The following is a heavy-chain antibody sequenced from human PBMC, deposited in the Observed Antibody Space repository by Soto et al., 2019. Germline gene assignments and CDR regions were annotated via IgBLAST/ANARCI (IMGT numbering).Heavy chain of an antibody. Sequence: EMQLLESGGGLVQPGGSLRLSCAASGFTFSTYAMSWVRQAPGKGLEWVSAISGSGGSTYYADSVKGRFTISRDNSKHTLYLQMNSVRADDTALYYCAKDHWGSYSGQGTLVTVSS. V-gene: IGHV3-23*01. D-gene: IGHD3-16*01. CDR1: GFTFSTYA. CDR2: ISGSGGST. J-gene: IGHJ4*02. CDR3: AKDHWGSY.